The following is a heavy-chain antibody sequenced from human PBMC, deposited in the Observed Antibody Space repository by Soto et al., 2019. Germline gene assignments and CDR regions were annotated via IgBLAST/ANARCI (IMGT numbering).Heavy chain of an antibody. V-gene: IGHV3-23*01. CDR2: ISGSGGSA. CDR3: AKVAEGNYYDSSGYLYYFDY. CDR1: GFTFSSYA. J-gene: IGHJ4*02. Sequence: GGSLRLSCAASGFTFSSYAMSWVRQAPGKGLEWVSAISGSGGSAYYADSVKGRFTISRDNSKNTLYLQMNSLRAEDTAVYYCAKVAEGNYYDSSGYLYYFDYWGQGTLVTVSS. D-gene: IGHD3-22*01.